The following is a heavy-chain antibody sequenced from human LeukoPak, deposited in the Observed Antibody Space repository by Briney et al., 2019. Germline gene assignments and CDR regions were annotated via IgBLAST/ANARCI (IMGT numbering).Heavy chain of an antibody. J-gene: IGHJ2*01. CDR2: IKTDASEK. V-gene: IGHV3-7*03. Sequence: GGSLRLSCETSGFIFSNCWMTWVRQAPGKGLEWVANIKTDASEKYYADSVKGRFTISRDNAKNSLYLQMNSLRAEDTALYYCAKARSYWYFDLWGRGTLVTVSS. CDR1: GFIFSNCW. CDR3: AKARSYWYFDL.